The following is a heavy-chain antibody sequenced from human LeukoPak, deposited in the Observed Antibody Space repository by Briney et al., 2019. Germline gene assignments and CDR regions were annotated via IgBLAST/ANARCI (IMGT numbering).Heavy chain of an antibody. V-gene: IGHV4-4*07. J-gene: IGHJ6*03. CDR2: IYTSGST. CDR3: ARDRSGAAAGYYYYYMDV. CDR1: GGSISSYC. Sequence: PSETLSLTCTVSGGSISSYCWSWIRQPAGKGLEWIGRIYTSGSTNYNPSLKSRVTMSVDTSKNQFSLKLSSVTAADTAVYYCARDRSGAAAGYYYYYMDVWGKGTTVTVSS. D-gene: IGHD6-13*01.